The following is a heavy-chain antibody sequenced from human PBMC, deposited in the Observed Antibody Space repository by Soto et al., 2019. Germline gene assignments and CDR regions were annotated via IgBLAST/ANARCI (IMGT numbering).Heavy chain of an antibody. J-gene: IGHJ5*02. CDR3: ARVGPYCGGDCYSPPP. CDR2: IYHSGST. CDR1: GSSIRNGSS. Sequence: PETLSLTCAVSGSSIRNGSSWGCLRQPPGKGLEWIGTIYHSGSTYYNPSLKSRVTISVDASENHFSLKLSSVTAADTAVYYCARVGPYCGGDCYSPPPWGQGTLVTVSS. V-gene: IGHV4-38-2*01. D-gene: IGHD2-21*02.